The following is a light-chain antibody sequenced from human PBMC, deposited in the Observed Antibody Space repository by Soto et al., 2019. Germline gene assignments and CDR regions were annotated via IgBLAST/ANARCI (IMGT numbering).Light chain of an antibody. CDR2: DVN. CDR3: SSYADVYTYV. J-gene: IGLJ7*01. CDR1: SRDVGGHNY. Sequence: QSVLTQPRSVSGSPGQSVAISCTGTSRDVGGHNYVSWYQQHPGRAPRLVIYDVNRRPSGVPDRFSGSKSGNTASLTISGLQSEDEADYFCSSYADVYTYVFGSGTQLTVL. V-gene: IGLV2-11*01.